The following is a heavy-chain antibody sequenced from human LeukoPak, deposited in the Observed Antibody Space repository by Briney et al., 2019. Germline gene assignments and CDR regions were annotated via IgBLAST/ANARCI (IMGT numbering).Heavy chain of an antibody. J-gene: IGHJ1*01. CDR1: GYSISSGYY. V-gene: IGHV4-38-2*02. D-gene: IGHD6-13*01. CDR2: IYHSGST. Sequence: SETLSLTCTVSGYSISSGYYWGWIRQPPGKGLEWIGSIYHSGSTYYNPSLKSRVTISVDTSKNQFSLKLSSVTAADTAVYYCASPNESIAAAGTRRYFQHWGQGTLVTVSS. CDR3: ASPNESIAAAGTRRYFQH.